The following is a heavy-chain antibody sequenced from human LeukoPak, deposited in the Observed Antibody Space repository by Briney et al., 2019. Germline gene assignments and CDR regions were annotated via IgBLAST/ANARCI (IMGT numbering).Heavy chain of an antibody. CDR1: GFNFIDYW. D-gene: IGHD6-13*01. Sequence: TRESLQISCQSSGFNFIDYWIGWVRQVPGKGLEGLGTIYPDDSDTKYNPSFQGRVTISADKSIATAYLQWSSLQASDSAIYYCTRRGSATGTGGGNFDLWGQGSLVIVSS. V-gene: IGHV5-51*01. CDR3: TRRGSATGTGGGNFDL. CDR2: IYPDDSDT. J-gene: IGHJ4*02.